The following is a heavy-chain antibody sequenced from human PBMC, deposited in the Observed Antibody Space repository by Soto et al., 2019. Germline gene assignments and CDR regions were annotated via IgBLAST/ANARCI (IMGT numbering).Heavy chain of an antibody. Sequence: QVQLVQSGAEVKKPGSSVKVSCKASGGTFSSYAISWVRQAPGQGLEWMGGIIPIFGTANYAQKFQGRVTITAEESKSTAYMELSSLRSEDTDVYYCARSIVVVVAAAPYYGMDVWGQGTTVTVSS. CDR2: IIPIFGTA. CDR1: GGTFSSYA. J-gene: IGHJ6*02. CDR3: ARSIVVVVAAAPYYGMDV. D-gene: IGHD2-15*01. V-gene: IGHV1-69*01.